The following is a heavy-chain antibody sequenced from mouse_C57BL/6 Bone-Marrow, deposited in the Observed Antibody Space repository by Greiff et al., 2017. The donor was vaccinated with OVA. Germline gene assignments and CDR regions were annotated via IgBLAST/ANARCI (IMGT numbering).Heavy chain of an antibody. CDR2: LYPGDGDT. V-gene: IGHV1-80*01. Sequence: QVQLKQSGAELVKPGASVKISCKASGYAFSSYWMNWVKQRPGKGLEWIGQLYPGDGDTNYNGKFKGKATLTADKSSSTAYMQLSSLTSEDSAVYFCARRRNYGSPAMDYWGQGTSVTVSS. CDR1: GYAFSSYW. D-gene: IGHD1-1*01. J-gene: IGHJ4*01. CDR3: ARRRNYGSPAMDY.